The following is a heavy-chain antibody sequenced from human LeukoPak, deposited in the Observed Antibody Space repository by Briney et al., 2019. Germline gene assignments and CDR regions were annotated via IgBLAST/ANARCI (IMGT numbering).Heavy chain of an antibody. D-gene: IGHD6-6*01. J-gene: IGHJ6*04. V-gene: IGHV3-21*01. Sequence: PGGSLRLSCAASGFTFSSYSMIWVRQAPGKGLELVSSISGTSSYIYYADSVKGRFTISRDNAKNSLYLQMNCLRAEDTAVYYCVSSPRVAAQDVWGKGTTVTVSS. CDR2: ISGTSSYI. CDR3: VSSPRVAAQDV. CDR1: GFTFSSYS.